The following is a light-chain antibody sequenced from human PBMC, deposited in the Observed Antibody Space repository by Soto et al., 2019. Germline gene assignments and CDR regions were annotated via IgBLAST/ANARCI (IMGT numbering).Light chain of an antibody. V-gene: IGKV3-20*01. J-gene: IGKJ1*01. CDR3: HQYDRSPWT. Sequence: EIVLTQSPGTLSLSPGERATLSCRASQSVSSSFLAWYQQKAGQAPRLLIYGASSRATGIPDRFSGSGSGTDFTLTISILEPEDFSVYYCHQYDRSPWTFGQGTNVEIK. CDR2: GAS. CDR1: QSVSSSF.